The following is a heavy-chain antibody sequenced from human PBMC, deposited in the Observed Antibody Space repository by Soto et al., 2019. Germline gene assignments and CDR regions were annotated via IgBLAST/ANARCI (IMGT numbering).Heavy chain of an antibody. Sequence: EVQLVESGGGLVQPGGSLRLSCAASGFAVSRDYMTWVRQAPGKGLEWGSVIYSGGSTYYADSVKGRFTICRDNSKNTLYLQMSRLRAEDTPVYYCARLGYSSCYSGWFDPWGQGTLVTVSS. J-gene: IGHJ5*02. CDR1: GFAVSRDY. CDR3: ARLGYSSCYSGWFDP. CDR2: IYSGGST. D-gene: IGHD3-22*01. V-gene: IGHV3-66*01.